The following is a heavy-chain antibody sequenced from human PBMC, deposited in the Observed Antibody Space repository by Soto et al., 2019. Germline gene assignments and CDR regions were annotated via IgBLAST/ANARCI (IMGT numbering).Heavy chain of an antibody. CDR2: ISYDGSNK. CDR1: GFTCSSYC. J-gene: IGHJ4*02. V-gene: IGHV3-30*03. CDR3: ATDLGVSDFAY. Sequence: LCCAASGFTCSSYCMHWVRQAPGKGLEWVAVISYDGSNKYYADSVKGRFTISRDNSKNTLYLQMNSLRAEDTAVYYCATDLGVSDFAYSAQRIPVPVSS.